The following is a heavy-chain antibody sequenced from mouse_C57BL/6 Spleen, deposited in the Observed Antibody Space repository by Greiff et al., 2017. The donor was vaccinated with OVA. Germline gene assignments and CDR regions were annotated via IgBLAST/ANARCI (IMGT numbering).Heavy chain of an antibody. V-gene: IGHV1-69*01. Sequence: VQLQQPGAELVMPGASVKLSCKASGYTFTSYWMHWVKQRPGQGLEWIGEIDPSDSYTNYNQKFKGKSTLTVDKSSSTAYMQLSSLTSEDSAVYYCARSLITTVVGRYFDGWGTGTTVTVSS. CDR2: IDPSDSYT. J-gene: IGHJ1*03. D-gene: IGHD1-1*01. CDR1: GYTFTSYW. CDR3: ARSLITTVVGRYFDG.